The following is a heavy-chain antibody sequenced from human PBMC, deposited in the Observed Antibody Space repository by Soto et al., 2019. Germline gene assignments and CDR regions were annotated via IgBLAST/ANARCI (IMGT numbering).Heavy chain of an antibody. Sequence: ASVKVSCKASGDTFTTYDINWVRQATGHGLEWMGWINPNSGNIGYAQRFQGRVTMTRETAIRTAYMEVSSLRSDDTAVYYCARGRASGSYYLLDYWGQGTLVTVSS. D-gene: IGHD3-10*01. CDR1: GDTFTTYD. V-gene: IGHV1-8*01. CDR3: ARGRASGSYYLLDY. CDR2: INPNSGNI. J-gene: IGHJ4*02.